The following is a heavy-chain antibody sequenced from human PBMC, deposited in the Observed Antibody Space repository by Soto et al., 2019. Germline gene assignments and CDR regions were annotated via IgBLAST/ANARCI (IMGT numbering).Heavy chain of an antibody. CDR1: GFTXSSYS. D-gene: IGHD4-4*01. V-gene: IGHV3-48*02. CDR3: ARDKRTVYYYYGMDV. J-gene: IGHJ6*02. CDR2: ISSSSSTI. Sequence: GGSLRLSCAASGFTXSSYSMNWVRQAPGKGLEWVSYISSSSSTIYYADSVKGRFTISRDNAKNSLYLQMNSLRDEDTAVYYCARDKRTVYYYYGMDVWGQGTTVTVSS.